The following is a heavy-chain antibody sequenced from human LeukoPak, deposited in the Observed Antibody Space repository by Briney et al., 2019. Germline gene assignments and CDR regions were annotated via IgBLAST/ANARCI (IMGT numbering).Heavy chain of an antibody. J-gene: IGHJ4*02. D-gene: IGHD3-10*01. CDR2: IYYSGST. CDR1: GVSISSYY. CDR3: ARIGGFGESSYFDY. V-gene: IGHV4-59*01. Sequence: SETLSLTCTVSGVSISSYYWSWIRQPPGRGLEWIGYIYYSGSTNYNPSLKSRVTISVDTSKNQFSLKLSSVTAADTAVYYCARIGGFGESSYFDYWGQGTLVTVSS.